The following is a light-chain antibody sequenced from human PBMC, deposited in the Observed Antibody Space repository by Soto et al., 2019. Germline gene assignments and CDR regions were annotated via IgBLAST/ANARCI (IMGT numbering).Light chain of an antibody. Sequence: QSALTQPASVSGSPGQSITISCTGTRNDIGAYNFVSWYQQHPGKAPKLILYDVTIRPSGVSYRVSGSKSGNTASLTISGLQTEDEADYYCTSWTTSTTMIFGGGTKLTVL. CDR1: RNDIGAYNF. CDR3: TSWTTSTTMI. J-gene: IGLJ2*01. CDR2: DVT. V-gene: IGLV2-14*03.